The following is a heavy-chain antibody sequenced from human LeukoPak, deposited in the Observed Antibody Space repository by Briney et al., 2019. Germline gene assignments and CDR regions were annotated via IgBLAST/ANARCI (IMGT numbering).Heavy chain of an antibody. CDR2: ISYDGSNK. J-gene: IGHJ3*02. CDR3: ARDHMIVVEGGAFDI. V-gene: IGHV3-30-3*01. D-gene: IGHD3-22*01. CDR1: GFTFSSYA. Sequence: GGSLRLSCAASGFTFSSYAMHWVRQAPGEGLEWVAVISYDGSNKYYADSVKGRFTISRDNSKNTLYLQMNSLRAEDTAVYYCARDHMIVVEGGAFDIWGQGTMVTVSS.